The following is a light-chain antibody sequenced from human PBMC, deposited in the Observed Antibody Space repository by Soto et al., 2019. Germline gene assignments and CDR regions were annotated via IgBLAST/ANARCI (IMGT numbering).Light chain of an antibody. CDR2: DAS. J-gene: IGKJ3*01. CDR3: QQYDNLPFT. V-gene: IGKV1-33*01. CDR1: QDISNY. Sequence: DIQMTQSPSSLSASVGDRVTITCQASQDISNYLNWYQQKPGKAPKLLIYDASNLETGVPSRFSGSGSVTDFTFTISILQAEDIATYYCQQYDNLPFTFGPGNKVDIK.